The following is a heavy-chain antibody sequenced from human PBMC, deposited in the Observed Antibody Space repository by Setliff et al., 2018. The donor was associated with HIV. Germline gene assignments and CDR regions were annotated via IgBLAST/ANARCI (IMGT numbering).Heavy chain of an antibody. CDR2: MNPDSGNT. V-gene: IGHV1-8*02. Sequence: ASVKVSCKASGYSFTTFGIYWVRQTTGQGLEWMGWMNPDSGNTGYAQKFQGRVTMTRNTSISTAYMELSSLRSEDTAVYYCARGATITYYFDYWGQGTLVTVSS. J-gene: IGHJ4*02. CDR3: ARGATITYYFDY. D-gene: IGHD5-12*01. CDR1: GYSFTTFG.